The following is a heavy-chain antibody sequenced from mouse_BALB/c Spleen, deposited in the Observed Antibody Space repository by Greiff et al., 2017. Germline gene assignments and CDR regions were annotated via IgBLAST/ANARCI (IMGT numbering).Heavy chain of an antibody. CDR1: GYTFTSYW. CDR3: ARRAGGGYFDY. CDR2: INPSTGYT. D-gene: IGHD3-3*01. Sequence: VQLQQSGAELAKPGASVKMSCRASGYTFTSYWMHWVKQRPGQGLEWIGYINPSTGYTEYNQKFKDKATLTADKSSSTAYMQLSSLTSEDSAVYYCARRAGGGYFDYWGQGTTLTVSS. J-gene: IGHJ2*01. V-gene: IGHV1-7*01.